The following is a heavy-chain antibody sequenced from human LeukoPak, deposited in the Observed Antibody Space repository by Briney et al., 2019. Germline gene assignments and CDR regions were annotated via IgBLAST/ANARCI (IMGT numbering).Heavy chain of an antibody. Sequence: ASVKISCKASGYTFTSYAMHWVRQAPGQRLEWMGWIKAGNGDTKYSQKFQGRVTITRDTSASTAYMELSSLRSEDTAVYYCATGGRLLYFDYWGRGTLVTVS. CDR2: IKAGNGDT. D-gene: IGHD2-15*01. CDR3: ATGGRLLYFDY. J-gene: IGHJ4*02. V-gene: IGHV1-3*01. CDR1: GYTFTSYA.